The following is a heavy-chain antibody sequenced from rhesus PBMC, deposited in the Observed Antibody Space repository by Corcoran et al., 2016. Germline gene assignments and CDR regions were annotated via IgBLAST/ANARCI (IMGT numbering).Heavy chain of an antibody. Sequence: QVQLQESGPGVVKPSETLSLTCAVSGYSISSGYDWSWIRQPPGKGLEWIGYIYGNSGSTNYNPSLNNRVTISKDTSKNQFSLKLSSVTAADTAVYYCARDRATVDFDYWGQGVLVTVSS. J-gene: IGHJ4*01. D-gene: IGHD5-36*01. CDR1: GYSISSGYD. CDR2: IYGNSGST. CDR3: ARDRATVDFDY. V-gene: IGHV4-76*01.